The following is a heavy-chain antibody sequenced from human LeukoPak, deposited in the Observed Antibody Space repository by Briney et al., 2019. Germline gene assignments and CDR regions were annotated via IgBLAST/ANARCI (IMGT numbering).Heavy chain of an antibody. CDR2: ISGDGTIT. CDR3: AKDTPLFYHYYGIDV. Sequence: GGSLRLSCAASGLNLYAYAMHWVRQAPGKGLEWVSLISGDGTITYYADSVKGRLTISRDNSKNSLFLEMNSLRSEDTALYYCAKDTPLFYHYYGIDVWGQGTTVTVSS. J-gene: IGHJ6*02. V-gene: IGHV3-43*02. CDR1: GLNLYAYA.